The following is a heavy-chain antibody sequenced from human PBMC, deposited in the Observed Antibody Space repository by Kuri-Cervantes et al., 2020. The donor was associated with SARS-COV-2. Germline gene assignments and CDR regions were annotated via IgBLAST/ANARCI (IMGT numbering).Heavy chain of an antibody. CDR3: ARLYSSGGNFDY. CDR2: IYTSGST. J-gene: IGHJ4*02. Sequence: SCTVSGGSISSYYWSWIRQPAGKGLEWIGRIYTSGSTNYNPSLKSRVTMSVVTSKNQFSLKLNSVTAADTAVYYCARLYSSGGNFDYWGQGTLVTVSS. V-gene: IGHV4-4*07. CDR1: GGSISSYY. D-gene: IGHD6-19*01.